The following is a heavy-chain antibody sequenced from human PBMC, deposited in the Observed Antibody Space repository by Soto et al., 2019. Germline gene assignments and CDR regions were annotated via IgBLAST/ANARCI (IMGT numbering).Heavy chain of an antibody. CDR2: ISSSSSTI. CDR1: GFTFSSYS. Sequence: EVQLVESGGGLVQPGGSLRLSCAASGFTFSSYSMNWVRQAPGKGLEWVSYISSSSSTIYYADSVKGRFTISRDNAKNSLYLQMNSLRAEDTAVYYCARGVDYGDSAYYYYYYMDVWGKGTTVTVSS. V-gene: IGHV3-48*01. CDR3: ARGVDYGDSAYYYYYYMDV. D-gene: IGHD4-17*01. J-gene: IGHJ6*03.